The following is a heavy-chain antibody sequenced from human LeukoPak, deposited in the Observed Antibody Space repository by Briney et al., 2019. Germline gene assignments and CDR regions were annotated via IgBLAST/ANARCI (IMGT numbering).Heavy chain of an antibody. J-gene: IGHJ4*02. CDR2: IQHDGTKT. Sequence: PGGSLRLSCAASGFTFSSSGMHWVRQAPGRGLEWVAFIQHDGTKTYYADSVKGRFTTSRDSSENTLYLQMNILRTDDTAVYYCAKGAFVRLGELSPHWGQGTLVTVSS. CDR3: AKGAFVRLGELSPH. V-gene: IGHV3-30*02. CDR1: GFTFSSSG. D-gene: IGHD3-16*02.